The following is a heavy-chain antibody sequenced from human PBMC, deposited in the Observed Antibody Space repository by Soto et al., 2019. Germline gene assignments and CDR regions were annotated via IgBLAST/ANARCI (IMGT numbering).Heavy chain of an antibody. Sequence: SETLCLTCTVSGGSISSYYWSWIRQPPGKGLEWIGYIYYSGSTNYNPSLKSRVPISVDTSKNQFPLKLSSVTAADPPVYYCARRYSSAFDIWGQGTMVTVSS. V-gene: IGHV4-59*08. CDR1: GGSISSYY. J-gene: IGHJ3*02. D-gene: IGHD6-13*01. CDR2: IYYSGST. CDR3: ARRYSSAFDI.